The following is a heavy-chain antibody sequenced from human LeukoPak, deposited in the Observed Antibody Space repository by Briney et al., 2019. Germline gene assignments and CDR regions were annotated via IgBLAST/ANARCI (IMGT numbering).Heavy chain of an antibody. Sequence: SETLSLTCAVYGGSFSGYYWSWIRQPLGKGLEWIGEINHSGSTNYNPSLKSRVTISVDTSKNQFSLKLSSVTAADTAVYYCARGRSSSWFFDYWGQGTLVTVSS. CDR3: ARGRSSSWFFDY. CDR2: INHSGST. CDR1: GGSFSGYY. D-gene: IGHD6-13*01. V-gene: IGHV4-34*01. J-gene: IGHJ4*02.